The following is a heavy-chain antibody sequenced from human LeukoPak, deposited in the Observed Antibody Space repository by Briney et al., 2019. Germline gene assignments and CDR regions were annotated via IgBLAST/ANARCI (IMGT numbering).Heavy chain of an antibody. Sequence: ETLSLTCTVSGGSISGYYWSWIRQPAGKGLEWIGRIYSSGSTNYNPSLKSRVTMSIDTSKNQFSLKLSSVTAADTAFYYCARDTKFSPWGQGTLVTVSS. CDR3: ARDTKFSP. V-gene: IGHV4-4*07. CDR2: IYSSGST. J-gene: IGHJ5*02. CDR1: GGSISGYY. D-gene: IGHD3-3*01.